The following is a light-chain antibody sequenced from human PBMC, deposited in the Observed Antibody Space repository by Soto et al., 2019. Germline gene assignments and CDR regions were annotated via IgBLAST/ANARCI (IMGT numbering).Light chain of an antibody. CDR1: QILEDHDVNTS. J-gene: IGKJ1*01. V-gene: IGKV2D-30*01. CDR3: LQWNPWPWT. CDR2: EVS. Sequence: LPLPVALGQTASLSCSCSQILEDHDVNTSFDCDPQRPGQPPRRLSYEVSYLDSGVPDRFSGSGSGTDFTRIISWVEAEDVGVYYCLQWNPWPWTCGQGTKVDIK.